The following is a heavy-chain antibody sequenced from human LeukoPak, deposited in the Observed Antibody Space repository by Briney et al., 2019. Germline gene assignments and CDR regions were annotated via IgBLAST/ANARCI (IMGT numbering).Heavy chain of an antibody. CDR3: AKDYGVMTGTDYFDY. V-gene: IGHV3-9*01. J-gene: IGHJ4*02. Sequence: GKSLRLSCAASGFSFDDYAMHWVRQAPGKGLEWVTGISYGSGIIGYADSVKGRFTISRDNAKNSLYLQMNSLRAEDTALYYCAKDYGVMTGTDYFDYWGQGTLVTVSS. CDR1: GFSFDDYA. D-gene: IGHD2-21*02. CDR2: ISYGSGII.